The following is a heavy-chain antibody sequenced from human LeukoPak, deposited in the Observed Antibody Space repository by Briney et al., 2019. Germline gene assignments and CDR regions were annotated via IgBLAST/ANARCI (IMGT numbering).Heavy chain of an antibody. CDR1: GGSLSGYY. J-gene: IGHJ4*02. Sequence: SETLSLTCAVYGGSLSGYYWSWIRQPPGKGLEWIGEINHSGSTNYNPSLKSRVTISVDTSKNQFSLKLSSVTAADTAVYYCARHLSSKRWLQLLLLDYWGQGTLVTVSS. CDR2: INHSGST. V-gene: IGHV4-34*01. CDR3: ARHLSSKRWLQLLLLDY. D-gene: IGHD1-1*01.